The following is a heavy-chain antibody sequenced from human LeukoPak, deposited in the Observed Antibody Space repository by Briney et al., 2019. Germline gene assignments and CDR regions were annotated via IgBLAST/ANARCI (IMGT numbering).Heavy chain of an antibody. J-gene: IGHJ4*02. CDR3: ARGGGYSGLGY. Sequence: PSETLSLTCAVYGGSFSGYYWSWIRQPPGKGLEWIGEINHSGSTNYSPSLKSRVTISVDTSKNQFSLKLSSVTAADTAVYYCARGGGYSGLGYWGQGTLVTVSS. V-gene: IGHV4-34*01. CDR1: GGSFSGYY. CDR2: INHSGST. D-gene: IGHD5-12*01.